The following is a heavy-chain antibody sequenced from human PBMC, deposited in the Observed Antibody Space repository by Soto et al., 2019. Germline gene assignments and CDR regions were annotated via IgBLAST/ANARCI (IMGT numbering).Heavy chain of an antibody. Sequence: EVQLLESGGGLVQPGGSLRLSCAASGFTFNNYAMTWVRQAPGKGLECVSAISGGGDTTSYADYVKGRFTVSRDGSKNTLYLQMTSLRAEDPALSCCAKGRGGSGSLTPRVDFWGQGTLVTVSS. CDR2: ISGGGDTT. D-gene: IGHD3-10*01. CDR3: AKGRGGSGSLTPRVDF. V-gene: IGHV3-23*01. J-gene: IGHJ4*02. CDR1: GFTFNNYA.